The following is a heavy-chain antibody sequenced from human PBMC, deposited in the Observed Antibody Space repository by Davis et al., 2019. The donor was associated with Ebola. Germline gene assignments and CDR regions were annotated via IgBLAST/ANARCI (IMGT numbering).Heavy chain of an antibody. Sequence: GESLKISCAASGFTFSDYYMSWIRQAPGKGLEWVSYISSSSSYIYYADSVKGRFTISRDNAKNSLYLQMNSLRAEDTAVYYCARGGTMVRGVFDYWGQGTLVTVSS. V-gene: IGHV3-11*06. CDR3: ARGGTMVRGVFDY. D-gene: IGHD3-10*01. CDR1: GFTFSDYY. J-gene: IGHJ4*02. CDR2: ISSSSSYI.